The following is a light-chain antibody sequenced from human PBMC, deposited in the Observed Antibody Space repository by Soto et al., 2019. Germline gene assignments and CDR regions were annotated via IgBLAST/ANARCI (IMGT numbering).Light chain of an antibody. Sequence: EIMLTQSPGTLSLSPGERATLSCRASQSVSSSYLAWYQQKPGQAPRLLIYGASSRATGIPDRFSGSGSGTDFTLTISRLESEDFAVYYCQQYGSSPTFGGGTKVEIK. J-gene: IGKJ4*01. CDR3: QQYGSSPT. CDR1: QSVSSSY. CDR2: GAS. V-gene: IGKV3-20*01.